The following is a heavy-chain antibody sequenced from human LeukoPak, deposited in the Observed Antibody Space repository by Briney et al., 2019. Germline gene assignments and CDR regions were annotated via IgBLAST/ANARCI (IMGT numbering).Heavy chain of an antibody. Sequence: GGSLRLSCAASEFTFSRYAMHWVRQAPGKGLEWVTFLQYDGANKYYADSVRGRFTISRDNSKNTVYLQMSSLRPEDTAVYYCAKDAKSCANGVCYPGMDFWGQGTLVTVSS. CDR1: EFTFSRYA. J-gene: IGHJ4*02. CDR3: AKDAKSCANGVCYPGMDF. D-gene: IGHD2-8*01. V-gene: IGHV3-30*02. CDR2: LQYDGANK.